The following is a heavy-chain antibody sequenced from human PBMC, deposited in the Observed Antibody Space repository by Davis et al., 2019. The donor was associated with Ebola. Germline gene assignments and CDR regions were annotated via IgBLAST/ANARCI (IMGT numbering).Heavy chain of an antibody. Sequence: SETLSLTCAVSGASIASTEYYWSWIRQHPGKGLEWIGFIYYRGKSNNNSALESRVSISLDSSKNHVSLRMSSVTAADTAVYYCARVTCTNFVCPFDRWGRGALVTVSS. J-gene: IGHJ4*02. CDR3: ARVTCTNFVCPFDR. V-gene: IGHV4-31*11. CDR1: GASIASTEYY. D-gene: IGHD2-8*01. CDR2: IYYRGKS.